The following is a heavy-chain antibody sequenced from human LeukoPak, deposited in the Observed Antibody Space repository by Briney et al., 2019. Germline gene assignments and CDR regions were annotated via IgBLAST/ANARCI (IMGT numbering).Heavy chain of an antibody. D-gene: IGHD1-26*01. Sequence: GGSLRLSCAASGFTFSSYSMNWVRQAPGKGLEWVSSISSSSSYIYYADSVKGRFTISRDNSKNTLYLQMNSLRAEDTAVYYCAKIGGSYYSGPYYFDYWGQGTLVTVSS. J-gene: IGHJ4*02. CDR1: GFTFSSYS. V-gene: IGHV3-21*01. CDR3: AKIGGSYYSGPYYFDY. CDR2: ISSSSSYI.